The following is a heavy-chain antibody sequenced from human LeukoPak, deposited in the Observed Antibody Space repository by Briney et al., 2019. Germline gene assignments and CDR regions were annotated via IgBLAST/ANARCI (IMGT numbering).Heavy chain of an antibody. D-gene: IGHD4-11*01. V-gene: IGHV3-30-3*01. CDR1: GFTFSSYA. CDR2: MSYDGSNK. Sequence: PGGSLRLSCAASGFTFSSYAMHWVRQAPGKELEWMAVMSYDGSNKYYADSVKGRFTISRDNSKNTLYLQMNSLRAEDTAVYYCARDWSSKYPFYYGMDVWGQGTTVTVSS. J-gene: IGHJ6*02. CDR3: ARDWSSKYPFYYGMDV.